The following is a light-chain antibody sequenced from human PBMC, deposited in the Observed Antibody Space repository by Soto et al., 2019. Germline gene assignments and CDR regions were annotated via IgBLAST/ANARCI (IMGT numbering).Light chain of an antibody. CDR2: DAS. CDR3: QQYNRFSLT. CDR1: QSISSW. Sequence: DIQMTQSPSTLSASVGDRVTITGRARQSISSWLAWYQQKPGKAPKVLIYDASSLQSGVPSRFSGSGSGTEFTLTISSLQPDDYATYYCQQYNRFSLTFGGGTKVGIK. V-gene: IGKV1-5*01. J-gene: IGKJ4*01.